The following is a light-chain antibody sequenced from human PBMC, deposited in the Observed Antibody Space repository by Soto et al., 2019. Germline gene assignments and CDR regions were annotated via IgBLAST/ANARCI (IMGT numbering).Light chain of an antibody. CDR2: DAS. J-gene: IGKJ1*01. CDR1: QTISIW. CDR3: QQYHSSYPWP. Sequence: EIQRTQSPSTLSASVGDRVTITCRASQTISIWLAWYQQKPGKAPKLMIYDASSLETGVPSRFSGSGSGTEFTLTINSLQPDDFANYYCQQYHSSYPWPFGQGTKVDIK. V-gene: IGKV1-5*01.